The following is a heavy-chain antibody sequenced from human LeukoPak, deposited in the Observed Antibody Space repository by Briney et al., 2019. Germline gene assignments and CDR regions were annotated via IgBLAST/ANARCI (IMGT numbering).Heavy chain of an antibody. CDR1: GYTFTGYY. CDR3: ARAYYDFWSGYSHFDY. J-gene: IGHJ4*02. CDR2: INPNSGGT. Sequence: GASVKVSCEASGYTFTGYYMHWVRQAPGQGLEWMGWINPNSGGTNYAQKFQGRVTMTRDTSISTAYMELSRLRSDDTAVYYCARAYYDFWSGYSHFDYWGQGTLVTVSS. D-gene: IGHD3-3*01. V-gene: IGHV1-2*02.